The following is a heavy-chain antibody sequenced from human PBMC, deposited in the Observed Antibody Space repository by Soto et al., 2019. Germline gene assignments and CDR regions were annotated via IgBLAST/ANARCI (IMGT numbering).Heavy chain of an antibody. D-gene: IGHD6-6*01. V-gene: IGHV1-18*01. CDR1: GYTFTSYA. Sequence: ASVKVSCKASGYTFTSYAMHWVRQAPGQRLEWMGWINAYNGNTNYAQKLQGRVTMTTDTSTSTAYMELRSLRSDDTAVYYCARGESIGDVWGQGTTVTVSS. J-gene: IGHJ6*02. CDR3: ARGESIGDV. CDR2: INAYNGNT.